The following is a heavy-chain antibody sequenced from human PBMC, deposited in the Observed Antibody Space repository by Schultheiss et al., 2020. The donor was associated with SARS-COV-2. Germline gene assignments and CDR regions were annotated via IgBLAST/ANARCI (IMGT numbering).Heavy chain of an antibody. Sequence: GESLKISCKASGYTFTSYDINWVRQATGQGLEWMGWMNPNSGNTGYAQKFQGRVTMTRNTSISTAYMELSSLRSEDTAVYYCARDWVTTVPTGWFDPWGQGTLVTVSS. CDR1: GYTFTSYD. V-gene: IGHV1-8*01. CDR3: ARDWVTTVPTGWFDP. D-gene: IGHD4-17*01. J-gene: IGHJ5*02. CDR2: MNPNSGNT.